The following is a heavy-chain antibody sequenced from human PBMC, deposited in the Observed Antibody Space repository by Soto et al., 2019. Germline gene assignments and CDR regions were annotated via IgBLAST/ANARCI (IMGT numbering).Heavy chain of an antibody. V-gene: IGHV3-9*01. Sequence: EVQLVESGGGLVQPVRSLRLSCVASGFTFEEYAMHWVRHAPVKVLEWVSGLSWKSGSIGYADSVNGRLTISRDNAKNSLYLQMNSLRAEDTSLYYCAKDIRSEWPLVADAFAMWRQGTMVTVSS. CDR2: LSWKSGSI. D-gene: IGHD2-8*02. J-gene: IGHJ3*02. CDR1: GFTFEEYA. CDR3: AKDIRSEWPLVADAFAM.